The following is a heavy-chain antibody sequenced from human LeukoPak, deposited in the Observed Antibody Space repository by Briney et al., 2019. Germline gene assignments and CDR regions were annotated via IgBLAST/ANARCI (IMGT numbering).Heavy chain of an antibody. J-gene: IGHJ4*02. CDR3: AKDLGRGDSHGYWPSVSDY. CDR2: ISSSGSTI. D-gene: IGHD3-22*01. CDR1: GFTFSDYY. V-gene: IGHV3-11*01. Sequence: GGSLRLSCAASGFTFSDYYMSWIRQAPGKGLEWVSYISSSGSTIYYADSVKGRFTISRDNAKNSLYLQMNSLRAEDTAVYYCAKDLGRGDSHGYWPSVSDYWGQGTLVTVSS.